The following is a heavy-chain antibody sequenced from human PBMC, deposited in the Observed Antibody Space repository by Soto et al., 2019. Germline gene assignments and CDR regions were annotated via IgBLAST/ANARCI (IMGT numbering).Heavy chain of an antibody. D-gene: IGHD6-13*01. Sequence: QVQLVESGGGVVQPGRSLRLSCAASGFTFSSYGMHWVRQAPGKGLEWVAVIWYDGSNKYYADSVKGRFTISRDNSKNTLYLQMNSLRAEDTAVYYCARDLGGSSWYHGWFDPWGQGTLVTVSS. J-gene: IGHJ5*02. V-gene: IGHV3-33*01. CDR3: ARDLGGSSWYHGWFDP. CDR2: IWYDGSNK. CDR1: GFTFSSYG.